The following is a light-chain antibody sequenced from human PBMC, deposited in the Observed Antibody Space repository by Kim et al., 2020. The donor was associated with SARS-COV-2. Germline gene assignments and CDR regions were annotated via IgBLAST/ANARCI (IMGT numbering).Light chain of an antibody. Sequence: SASVRDTVTITCRTSEDISNYLNWFQQKPGKAPKLLIYAASSLKSGVSPRFSGSGSGTDFSLTLTNLQPEDSATYYCQQCYSAPWTFGQGTKLEI. CDR2: AAS. CDR3: QQCYSAPWT. J-gene: IGKJ2*02. V-gene: IGKV1-39*01. CDR1: EDISNY.